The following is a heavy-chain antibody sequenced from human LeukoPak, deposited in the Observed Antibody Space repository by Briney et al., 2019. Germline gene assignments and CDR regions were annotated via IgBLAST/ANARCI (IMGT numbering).Heavy chain of an antibody. D-gene: IGHD5-12*01. Sequence: GASVKVSCKASGGTFSSYAISWVRQAPGQGLEWMGRIIPILGIANYAQKFQGRVTITADKSTSTAYMELSSLRSEDTAVYYCAASWISVYYFDYWGQGTLVTVYS. CDR1: GGTFSSYA. CDR3: AASWISVYYFDY. CDR2: IIPILGIA. V-gene: IGHV1-69*04. J-gene: IGHJ4*02.